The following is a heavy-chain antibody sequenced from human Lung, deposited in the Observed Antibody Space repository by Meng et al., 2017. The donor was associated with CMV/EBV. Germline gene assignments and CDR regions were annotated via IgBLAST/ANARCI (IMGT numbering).Heavy chain of an antibody. V-gene: IGHV3-74*01. CDR3: ARDCHPEGGYPSDAFDI. CDR2: IISDGSST. Sequence: GGSLRLXCAASGFTFSSYWMHWVRQAPGKGLVWVSRIISDGSSTSYADSVKGRFTISRDNAKNTLYLQMNSLRAEDTAVYYCARDCHPEGGYPSDAFDIWGQGXMVTVSS. D-gene: IGHD3-22*01. CDR1: GFTFSSYW. J-gene: IGHJ3*02.